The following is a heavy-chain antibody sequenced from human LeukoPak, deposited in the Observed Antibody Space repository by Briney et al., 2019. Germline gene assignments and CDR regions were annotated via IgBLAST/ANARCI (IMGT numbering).Heavy chain of an antibody. CDR1: GFAFNTYA. D-gene: IGHD1-26*01. J-gene: IGHJ4*02. CDR3: AKHQKRELNEFRYFDY. CDR2: ISGSGGST. V-gene: IGHV3-23*01. Sequence: GGSLRLSCGASGFAFNTYAMSWVRQAPGKGLEWVSAISGSGGSTYYADSVKGRFTISRDSSKNTLYLQMNSLRGEDTAVYYCAKHQKRELNEFRYFDYWGQGTLVTVSS.